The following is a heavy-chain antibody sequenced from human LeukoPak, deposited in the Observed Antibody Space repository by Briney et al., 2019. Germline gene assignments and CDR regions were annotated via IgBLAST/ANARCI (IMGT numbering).Heavy chain of an antibody. CDR2: IYYSGST. CDR1: GGSISSGDYY. J-gene: IGHJ4*02. Sequence: PSETLSLTCTVSGGSISSGDYYWSWIRQPPGKGLEWIGYIYYSGSTYYNPSLKSRVTISVDTSKNQFSLKLSSVTAADTAVYYCAAYSSSSHFDYWGQGTLVTVSS. CDR3: AAYSSSSHFDY. D-gene: IGHD6-6*01. V-gene: IGHV4-30-4*02.